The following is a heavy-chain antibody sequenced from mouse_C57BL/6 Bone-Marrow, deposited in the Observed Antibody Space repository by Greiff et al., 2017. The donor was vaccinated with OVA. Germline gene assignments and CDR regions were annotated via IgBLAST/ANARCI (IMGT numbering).Heavy chain of an antibody. CDR1: GFTFSSYG. CDR3: ARRRDYDRGFAY. D-gene: IGHD2-4*01. Sequence: EVKLVESGGDLVKPGGSLKLSCAASGFTFSSYGMSWVRQTPDQRLEWVATISSGGSYTYYPDSVKGRFTISRDNAKNTLYLQMSSLKSEDTAMYYCARRRDYDRGFAYWGQGTLVTVSA. J-gene: IGHJ3*01. V-gene: IGHV5-6*02. CDR2: ISSGGSYT.